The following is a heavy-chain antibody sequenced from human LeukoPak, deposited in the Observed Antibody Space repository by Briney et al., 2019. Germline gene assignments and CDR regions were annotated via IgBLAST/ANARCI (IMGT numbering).Heavy chain of an antibody. CDR2: ISGRGDGGSCGIT. D-gene: IGHD6-19*01. CDR1: GFTFSSYA. CDR3: ASIQWLDSDY. V-gene: IGHV3-23*01. J-gene: IGHJ4*02. Sequence: GGSLRLSCAASGFTFSSYAMSWVRQAPGKGLEWVSAISGRGDGGSCGITYYADSVKGRFTISRDNSKNTLYLQINSPRAEDTAGYCCASIQWLDSDYWGQGTLVTVSS.